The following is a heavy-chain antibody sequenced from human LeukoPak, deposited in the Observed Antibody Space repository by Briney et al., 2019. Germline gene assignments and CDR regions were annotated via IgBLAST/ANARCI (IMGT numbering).Heavy chain of an antibody. D-gene: IGHD2-15*01. Sequence: SQTQSLTCTLSGRSISIGSSLWSWIRQPGGKGLEWSGHIHTSGTNRYNPSIKSRVTISIDRSKNQFSLKLSSVAATDTAMYYCTRGGGYDAFDIWGQGTMVTVSS. V-gene: IGHV4-61*09. CDR1: GRSISIGSSL. CDR3: TRGGGYDAFDI. J-gene: IGHJ3*02. CDR2: IHTSGTN.